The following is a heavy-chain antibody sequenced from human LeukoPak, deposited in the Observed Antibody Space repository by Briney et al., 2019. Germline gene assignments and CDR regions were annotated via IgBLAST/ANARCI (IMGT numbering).Heavy chain of an antibody. D-gene: IGHD3-16*01. CDR3: ARGLGSDFDY. CDR2: IYYSGST. J-gene: IGHJ4*02. Sequence: SETLSLTCTVSGGSISSYYWSWIRQPPGKGLEWIGYIYYSGSTNYNPSLKSRVTISVDTSKNQFSLKLGSVTAADTAVYYCARGLGSDFDYWGQGTLVTVSS. CDR1: GGSISSYY. V-gene: IGHV4-59*01.